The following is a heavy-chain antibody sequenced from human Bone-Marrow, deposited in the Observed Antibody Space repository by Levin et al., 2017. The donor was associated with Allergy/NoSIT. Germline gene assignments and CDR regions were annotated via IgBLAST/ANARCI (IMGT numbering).Heavy chain of an antibody. V-gene: IGHV3-48*03. CDR1: GFTLSNYD. CDR3: ARDSQYYDFRSGSGYFFAMDV. Sequence: LSLTCAASGFTLSNYDMMWVRQLPGKGLEGVSYISGAGTITYYADSVKGRFTISRDNAKSSLYLQMNSLRAEDTAVYYCARDSQYYDFRSGSGYFFAMDVWGQGTTVTVSS. D-gene: IGHD3-3*01. J-gene: IGHJ6*02. CDR2: ISGAGTIT.